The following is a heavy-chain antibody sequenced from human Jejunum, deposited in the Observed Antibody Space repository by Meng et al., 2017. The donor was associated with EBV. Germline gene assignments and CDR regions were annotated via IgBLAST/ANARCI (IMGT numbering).Heavy chain of an antibody. CDR2: IYNSEST. CDR1: GGSVSSGGYY. CDR3: ARDQNGSYFAY. Sequence: QVQLQESGPGLVKPSETLPLTCTVSGGSVSSGGYYWSWIRQPPGKGLEWIGYIYNSESTNYKSSLKSRVTISADTSKNQFSLRLSSVTAADTAVYYCARDQNGSYFAYWGQGTLVTVSS. V-gene: IGHV4-61*08. D-gene: IGHD1-26*01. J-gene: IGHJ4*02.